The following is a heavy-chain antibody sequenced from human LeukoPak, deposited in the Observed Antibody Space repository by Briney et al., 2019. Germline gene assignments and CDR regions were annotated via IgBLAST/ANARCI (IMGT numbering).Heavy chain of an antibody. V-gene: IGHV3-23*01. CDR1: GFTVSTYA. D-gene: IGHD5-18*01. CDR3: AKWDTSMVDAFDI. CDR2: ISSGGST. J-gene: IGHJ3*02. Sequence: PVGSLRLSCAASGFTVSTYAMSWVRQAPGKGLEWVSAISSGGSTYYADSVKGRFTISRDNSKNTMYLQMHSLRAEDTAVYYCAKWDTSMVDAFDIWGQGTMVTVSS.